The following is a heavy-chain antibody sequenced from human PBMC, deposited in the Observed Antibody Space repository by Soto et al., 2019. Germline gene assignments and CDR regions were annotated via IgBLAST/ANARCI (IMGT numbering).Heavy chain of an antibody. V-gene: IGHV4-34*01. CDR2: INHSGST. CDR1: GGSFSGYY. CDR3: ARDIRDWNYVRGMDV. J-gene: IGHJ6*02. D-gene: IGHD1-7*01. Sequence: SETLSLTCAVYGGSFSGYYWSWIRQPPGKGLEWIGEINHSGSTNYNPSLKSRVTISVDTSKNQFSLKLSSVTAADTAVYYCARDIRDWNYVRGMDVWGQGTTVTVSS.